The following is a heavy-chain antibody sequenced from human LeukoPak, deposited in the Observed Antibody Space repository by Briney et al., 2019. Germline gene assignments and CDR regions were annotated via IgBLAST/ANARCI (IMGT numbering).Heavy chain of an antibody. CDR2: ISGSAGST. CDR3: ARDGGYSSVD. V-gene: IGHV3-23*01. Sequence: GGSLRLSCAASGFSLSSFAMTWVRQAPGKGLEWVSSISGSAGSTYHADSVKGRFTISRDNSKNTLYLQMNSLRAEDTAVYYCARDGGYSSVDWGQGTLVTVSS. CDR1: GFSLSSFA. D-gene: IGHD6-25*01. J-gene: IGHJ4*02.